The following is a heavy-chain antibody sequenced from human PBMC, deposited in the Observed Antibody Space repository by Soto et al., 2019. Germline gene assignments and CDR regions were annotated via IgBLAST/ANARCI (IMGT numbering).Heavy chain of an antibody. CDR1: GGSFSGYY. J-gene: IGHJ4*02. Sequence: PSETLSLTCAVYGGSFSGYYWSWIRQPPGKGLEWIGEINHSGSTNYNPSLKSRVTISVDTSKNQFSLKLSSVTAADTAVYYCARGEYSSGWFNSDYRGQGTLVTGSS. V-gene: IGHV4-34*01. CDR2: INHSGST. D-gene: IGHD6-19*01. CDR3: ARGEYSSGWFNSDY.